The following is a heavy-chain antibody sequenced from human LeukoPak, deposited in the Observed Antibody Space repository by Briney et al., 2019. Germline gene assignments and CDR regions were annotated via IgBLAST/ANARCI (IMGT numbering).Heavy chain of an antibody. D-gene: IGHD6-6*01. J-gene: IGHJ4*02. CDR3: ARVALWGIAARTSDY. CDR2: FSAYNGNT. CDR1: GYTFTSYG. Sequence: GASVKVSCKASGYTFTSYGISWVRQAPGQGLEWMGWFSAYNGNTNYAQKLQGRVTMTTDTSTSTAYMELRSLRSDDTAVYYCARVALWGIAARTSDYWGQGTLVTVSS. V-gene: IGHV1-18*01.